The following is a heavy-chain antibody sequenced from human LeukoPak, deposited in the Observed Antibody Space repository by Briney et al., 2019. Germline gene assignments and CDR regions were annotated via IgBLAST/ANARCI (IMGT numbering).Heavy chain of an antibody. J-gene: IGHJ6*03. V-gene: IGHV1-46*01. CDR3: ARAVEGGYSSSSWGYYYYMDV. CDR1: GHTFTSYY. D-gene: IGHD6-6*01. Sequence: ASVKVSCKASGHTFTSYYMHWVRQAPGQGLEWMGIINPSGGSTSYAQKFQGRVTMTRDTSTSTVYMELSSLRSEDTAVYYCARAVEGGYSSSSWGYYYYMDVWGKGTTVTVSS. CDR2: INPSGGST.